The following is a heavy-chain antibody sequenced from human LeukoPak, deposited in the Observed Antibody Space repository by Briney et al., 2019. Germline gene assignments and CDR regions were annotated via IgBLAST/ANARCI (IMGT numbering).Heavy chain of an antibody. CDR1: GYSFTSYW. J-gene: IGHJ4*02. CDR3: ARRDYYDSSGPTGLDY. CDR2: IYPGDSDT. V-gene: IGHV5-51*01. D-gene: IGHD3-22*01. Sequence: GESLKISCKGSGYSFTSYWIGWVRQMPGKGLERMGIIYPGDSDTRYSPSFQGQVTISADKSISTAYLQWSSLKASDTAMYYCARRDYYDSSGPTGLDYWGQGTLVTVSS.